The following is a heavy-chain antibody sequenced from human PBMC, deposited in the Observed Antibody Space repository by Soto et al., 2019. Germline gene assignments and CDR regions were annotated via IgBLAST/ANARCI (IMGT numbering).Heavy chain of an antibody. J-gene: IGHJ6*03. D-gene: IGHD4-4*01. CDR3: AKADSNYAGRFSYYYMDV. V-gene: IGHV1-18*01. CDR2: ISGYNGNT. Sequence: QVQLVQSGTEVKKPGASVKVSCKASGYTFRSYGISWVRQAPGQGPEWMGWISGYNGNTHYPQKFQGKVTMTTDTSTSTAYMELRSLRSDDTAVYYCAKADSNYAGRFSYYYMDVWGNGTLVTVSS. CDR1: GYTFRSYG.